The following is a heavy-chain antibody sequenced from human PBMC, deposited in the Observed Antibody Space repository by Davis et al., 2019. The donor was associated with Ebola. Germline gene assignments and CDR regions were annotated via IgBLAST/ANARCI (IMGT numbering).Heavy chain of an antibody. CDR3: ARLASRGCDTKYCYFDL. Sequence: MPSETLSLTCTVSGASITTSSSYWSSIRHSPGWRLSWIGSIFHSGSTSYNPSLKSRVTISVDTSKNQFSLNLSSVTAADTAVYYCARLASRGCDTKYCYFDLWGRGTLITVSS. D-gene: IGHD6-19*01. V-gene: IGHV4-39*01. CDR2: IFHSGST. J-gene: IGHJ2*01. CDR1: GASITTSSSY.